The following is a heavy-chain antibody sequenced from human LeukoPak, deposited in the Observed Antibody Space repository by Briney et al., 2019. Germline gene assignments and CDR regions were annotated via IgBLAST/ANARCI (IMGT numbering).Heavy chain of an antibody. CDR3: ARASSGAPRVGFDP. J-gene: IGHJ5*02. CDR1: GGSISSGGYF. V-gene: IGHV4-31*03. Sequence: SETLSLTCTVSGGSISSGGYFCSWLRQHPGTGLEWIGFIYYSGSTYYNPSLKYRLTISLEASKNHFALNRCSLTAAHAAVCYCARASSGAPRVGFDPWGQGTQVTVSS. CDR2: IYYSGST. D-gene: IGHD3-22*01.